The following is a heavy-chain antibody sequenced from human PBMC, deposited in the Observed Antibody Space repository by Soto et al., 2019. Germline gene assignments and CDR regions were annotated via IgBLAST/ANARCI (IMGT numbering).Heavy chain of an antibody. CDR3: ARDGGYARRFDP. V-gene: IGHV3-48*01. CDR1: GFTFRSYI. CDR2: ISSGSSTI. Sequence: EVQLVESGGGLVQPGGSLRLSCAASGFTFRSYIMNWVRQAPGKGLEWVSYISSGSSTIYYADSVKGRFTISRDNAKNSLYLQMNSLRVEGTAVYYCARDGGYARRFDPWGQGPLVTVSA. J-gene: IGHJ5*02. D-gene: IGHD2-8*01.